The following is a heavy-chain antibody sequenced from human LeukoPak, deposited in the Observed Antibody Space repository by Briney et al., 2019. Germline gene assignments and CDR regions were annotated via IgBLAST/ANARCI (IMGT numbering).Heavy chain of an antibody. CDR2: IYYSGTT. Sequence: PSETLSLTCAVYGGAFSGYYWSWIRQPPGKGLEWIGYIYYSGTTKYNPSLKSRVTISVDTSKNQFSLKLSSVTAADAAVYYCARSGYDFWSGYTNAFDIWGQGTMVTASS. J-gene: IGHJ3*02. D-gene: IGHD3-3*01. CDR1: GGAFSGYY. V-gene: IGHV4-59*08. CDR3: ARSGYDFWSGYTNAFDI.